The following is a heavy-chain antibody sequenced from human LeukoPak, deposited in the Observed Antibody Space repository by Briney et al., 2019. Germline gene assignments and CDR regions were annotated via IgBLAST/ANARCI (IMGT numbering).Heavy chain of an antibody. CDR3: AKGHIAVAGGNWFDP. Sequence: PGRSLRLSCAASGFTFSSYGMHWVRQAPGKGLEWVAVISYDGSNKYYADSVKGRFTISRDNSKNTLYLQMNSLRAEDTAVYYCAKGHIAVAGGNWFDPWGQGTLVTVSS. CDR1: GFTFSSYG. J-gene: IGHJ5*02. CDR2: ISYDGSNK. V-gene: IGHV3-30*18. D-gene: IGHD6-19*01.